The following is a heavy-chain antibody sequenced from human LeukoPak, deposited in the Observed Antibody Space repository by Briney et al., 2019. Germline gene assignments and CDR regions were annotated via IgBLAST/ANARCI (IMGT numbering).Heavy chain of an antibody. V-gene: IGHV2-5*02. D-gene: IGHD3-22*01. Sequence: SGPTLVKPTQTLTLTCTFSGFSLTSNGVGVGWIRQPPGKALEGLALIYWDDEKRYSPSLRPRLTITKATSRRQVVLPLSNMDPVDTGTYYCAHLYFYNSVGYSRAFDYWGQGTLVTVSS. CDR1: GFSLTSNGVG. CDR2: IYWDDEK. J-gene: IGHJ4*02. CDR3: AHLYFYNSVGYSRAFDY.